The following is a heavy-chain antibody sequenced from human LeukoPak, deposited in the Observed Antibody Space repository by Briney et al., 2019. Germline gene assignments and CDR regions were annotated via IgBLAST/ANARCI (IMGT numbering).Heavy chain of an antibody. CDR1: GYTFTGYY. Sequence: ASVKVSCKASGYTFTGYYMHWVRQAPGQGLEWMGWINPNSGGTNYAQKFQGRVTMTRDTSISTAYMELSRLRSEDTAVYYCARTRGAELGYYYGMDVWGQGTTVTVSS. J-gene: IGHJ6*02. D-gene: IGHD1-7*01. V-gene: IGHV1-2*02. CDR3: ARTRGAELGYYYGMDV. CDR2: INPNSGGT.